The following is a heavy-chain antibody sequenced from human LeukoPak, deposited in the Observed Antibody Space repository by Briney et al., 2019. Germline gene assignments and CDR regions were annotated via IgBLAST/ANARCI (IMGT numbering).Heavy chain of an antibody. V-gene: IGHV4-59*08. CDR1: GGSLSNYY. J-gene: IGHJ4*02. D-gene: IGHD5-18*01. CDR2: IYYSGST. Sequence: SETLSLTCTVSGGSLSNYYWSWIRLPPGKGLEWIGYIYYSGSTNYNPSLKSRVTISVDTSKNQFSLKLSSVTAADTAVYYCASETAGYSYGFDYWGQGTLVTVSS. CDR3: ASETAGYSYGFDY.